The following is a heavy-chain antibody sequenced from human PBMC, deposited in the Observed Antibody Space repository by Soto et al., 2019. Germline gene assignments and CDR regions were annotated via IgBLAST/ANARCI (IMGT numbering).Heavy chain of an antibody. CDR2: IYYSGST. Sequence: SETLSLTCTVSGGSISSYYWSWIRQPPGKGLEWIGYIYYSGSTNYNPSIKSRVTISVDTSKNQFSLKLSSVTAADTAVYYCARRPAAMIPYFDYWGQGTLVTVSS. V-gene: IGHV4-59*08. J-gene: IGHJ4*02. D-gene: IGHD2-2*01. CDR1: GGSISSYY. CDR3: ARRPAAMIPYFDY.